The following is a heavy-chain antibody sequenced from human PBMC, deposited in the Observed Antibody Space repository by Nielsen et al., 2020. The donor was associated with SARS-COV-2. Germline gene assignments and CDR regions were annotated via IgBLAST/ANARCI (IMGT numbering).Heavy chain of an antibody. J-gene: IGHJ4*02. V-gene: IGHV4-59*01. CDR3: AGGSSSGFDY. CDR2: IYYSGST. D-gene: IGHD6-6*01. Sequence: ETLSLTCTVSGGSISSFYWTWIRQPPGKGLEWIGYIYYSGSTNYNPSLKSRVTISVDTSKNQFSLNLSSVTAADTAVYYCAGGSSSGFDYWGQGTLVTVSS. CDR1: GGSISSFY.